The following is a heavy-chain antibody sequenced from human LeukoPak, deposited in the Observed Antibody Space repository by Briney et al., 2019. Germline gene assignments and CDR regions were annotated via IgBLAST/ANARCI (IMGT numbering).Heavy chain of an antibody. CDR2: IYGGGST. Sequence: GGFLRLSCAASGFTFSNYWMYWVRQAPGKGLEWVSVIYGGGSTYYADSVKGRFTISRDNSKNTLYLQMNSLRAEDTAVYYCARALPFGGWFDPWGQGTLVTVSS. V-gene: IGHV3-66*01. CDR1: GFTFSNYW. J-gene: IGHJ5*02. CDR3: ARALPFGGWFDP. D-gene: IGHD3-16*01.